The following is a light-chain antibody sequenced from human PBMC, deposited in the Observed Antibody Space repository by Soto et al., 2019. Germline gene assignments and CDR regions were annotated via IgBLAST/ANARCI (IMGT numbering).Light chain of an antibody. CDR2: GNS. J-gene: IGLJ2*01. CDR1: TSNLGTGYD. Sequence: QSVLTQPPSVSGAPGQRVTISCTGSTSNLGTGYDVHWYQQLPGTAPKLLIYGNSKRPSGVPDRISGSKSGSSASLAITGLQADDEADYYCCSYAGSSLIFGGGTKVTVL. V-gene: IGLV1-40*01. CDR3: CSYAGSSLI.